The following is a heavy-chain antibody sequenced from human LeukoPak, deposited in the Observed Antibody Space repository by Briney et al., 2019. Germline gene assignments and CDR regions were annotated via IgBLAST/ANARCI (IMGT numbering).Heavy chain of an antibody. CDR1: GGSISSSSYY. CDR2: INHSGST. Sequence: PSETLSLTCTVSGGSISSSSYYWGWIRQPPGKGLEWIGEINHSGSTNYNPSLKSRVTISVDTSKNQFSLKLSSVTAADTAVYYCARGKTIFGVVIGYYYGMDVWGQGTTVTVSS. J-gene: IGHJ6*02. D-gene: IGHD3-3*01. V-gene: IGHV4-39*07. CDR3: ARGKTIFGVVIGYYYGMDV.